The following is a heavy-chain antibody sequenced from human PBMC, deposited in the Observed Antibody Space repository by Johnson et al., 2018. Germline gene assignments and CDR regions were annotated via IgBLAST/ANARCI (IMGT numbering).Heavy chain of an antibody. J-gene: IGHJ1*01. CDR2: IHWNGGST. Sequence: ERLGESGGGAVRPGGSLGLCCAASGFPFDDYGMSWVRQAPGKGLAWVSDIHWNGGSTGYADSVKGRFTISSDNAKNSLYLQMNSLRAEDTAVYYCAREEGIAAAGLLQHWGQGTLVTVSS. D-gene: IGHD6-13*01. CDR3: AREEGIAAAGLLQH. CDR1: GFPFDDYG. V-gene: IGHV3-20*04.